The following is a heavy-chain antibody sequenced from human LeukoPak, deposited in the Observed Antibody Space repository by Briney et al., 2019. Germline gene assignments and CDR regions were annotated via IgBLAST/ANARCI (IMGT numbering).Heavy chain of an antibody. CDR1: GGSISSYY. V-gene: IGHV4-59*12. CDR2: IYYSGST. CDR3: ARRSGRIPKDITVVTPGWYLDL. Sequence: PSETLSLTCTVSGGSISSYYWSWIRQPPGKGLEWIGYIYYSGSTNYNPSLKSRVTMSVDTSKNQFSLKLSSVTAADTAVYYCARRSGRIPKDITVVTPGWYLDLWGRGTLVTVSS. D-gene: IGHD4-23*01. J-gene: IGHJ2*01.